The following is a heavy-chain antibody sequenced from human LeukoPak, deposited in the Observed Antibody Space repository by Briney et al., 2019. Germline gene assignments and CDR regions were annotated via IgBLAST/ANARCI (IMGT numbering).Heavy chain of an antibody. D-gene: IGHD2-2*01. Sequence: PGGSLRLSCAASGFTFSSYGMHWVRQAPGKGLEWAAFIRYDGSNKYYADSVKGRFTISRDNSKNTLCLQMNSLRAEDTAVYYCARSTVPTLFMGAFDIWGQGTMVTVSS. CDR1: GFTFSSYG. J-gene: IGHJ3*02. CDR3: ARSTVPTLFMGAFDI. V-gene: IGHV3-30*02. CDR2: IRYDGSNK.